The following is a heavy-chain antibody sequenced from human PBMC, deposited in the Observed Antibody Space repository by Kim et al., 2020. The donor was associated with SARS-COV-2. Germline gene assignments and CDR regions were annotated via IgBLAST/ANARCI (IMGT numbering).Heavy chain of an antibody. CDR3: ARSQYCSDTNCPFDY. CDR2: TYYRSKWYN. J-gene: IGHJ4*02. Sequence: SQTLSLSCAIYGDSVSSNSAAWNWIRQSPSRGLEWLGRTYYRSKWYNDYAVSVKSRITINPDTSKNQFSLQLNSVTPEDTAVYYCARSQYCSDTNCPFDYWGQGTLVTVS. CDR1: GDSVSSNSAA. V-gene: IGHV6-1*01. D-gene: IGHD2-2*01.